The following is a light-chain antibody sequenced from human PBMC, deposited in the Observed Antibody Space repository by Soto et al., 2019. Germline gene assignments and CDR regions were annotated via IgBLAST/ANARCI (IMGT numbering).Light chain of an antibody. J-gene: IGKJ5*01. CDR1: QTISYY. Sequence: DIQMTQSPSSLSASVGDRVTITCRASQTISYYLNWYQLKPGKAPKPLIYTASSLQSGVPSRFSGSGSGTEFTLTISSLQPDDFATYHCQQGYTTPITFGQGTRLENK. CDR3: QQGYTTPIT. CDR2: TAS. V-gene: IGKV1-39*01.